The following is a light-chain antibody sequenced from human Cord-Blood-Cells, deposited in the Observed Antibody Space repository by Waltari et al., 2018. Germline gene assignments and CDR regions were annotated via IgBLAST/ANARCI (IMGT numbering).Light chain of an antibody. CDR3: VLYMGSGIWL. CDR2: STN. CDR1: SGSVSTSYY. V-gene: IGLV8-61*01. J-gene: IGLJ3*02. Sequence: QTVVTQEPSFSVSPGGTVTPTCGLSSGSVSTSYYPSWYQQTPGQAPRTLIYSTNTRSSGFPDRFSGSILGNKAALTIPGAKADDESDYYCVLYMGSGIWLFGGGTKLTVL.